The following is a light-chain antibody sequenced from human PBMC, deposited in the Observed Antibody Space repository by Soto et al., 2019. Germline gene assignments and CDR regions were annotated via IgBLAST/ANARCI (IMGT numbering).Light chain of an antibody. CDR1: SSDVGGYNY. CDR3: SSYTSSSTLV. V-gene: IGLV2-14*01. CDR2: DVS. J-gene: IGLJ1*01. Sequence: QSALTQPASVSGSPGQSITISCTGTSSDVGGYNYVSWYQQHPGKAQKLMNYDVSNRPSGVSNHLSGSKSGNTASLTISGLQAEDEADYYCSSYTSSSTLVFGTGTKVTVL.